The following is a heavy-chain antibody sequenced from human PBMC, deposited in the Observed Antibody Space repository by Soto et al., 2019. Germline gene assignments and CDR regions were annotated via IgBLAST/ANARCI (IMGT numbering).Heavy chain of an antibody. D-gene: IGHD3-3*01. CDR1: GFTFDKVW. CDR3: TTGRDDRLY. V-gene: IGHV3-15*07. J-gene: IGHJ4*02. Sequence: EVQLVETGGGLVKPGGSLRLSCAVSGFTFDKVWMNWVRQAPGKGLEWVGRIKSKTDGGTTDYAAPVKGRFTISRDDSKNRLYVQMNSLKTEDTGMYFCTTGRDDRLYWGQGTLVTVSS. CDR2: IKSKTDGGTT.